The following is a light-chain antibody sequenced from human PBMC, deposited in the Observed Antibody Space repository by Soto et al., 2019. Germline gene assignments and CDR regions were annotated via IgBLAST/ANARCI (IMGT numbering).Light chain of an antibody. V-gene: IGLV2-23*02. CDR1: SSDVGGYNY. CDR3: CSYAGSSMFVV. J-gene: IGLJ2*01. CDR2: EVN. Sequence: QSALTQPASVSGSPGQSITISCTGTSSDVGGYNYVSWYQQHPGKAPKLMIYEVNQRPSGVSNRFSASKSGNTASLTISGLQAEDEADYYCCSYAGSSMFVVFGGGTKLTVL.